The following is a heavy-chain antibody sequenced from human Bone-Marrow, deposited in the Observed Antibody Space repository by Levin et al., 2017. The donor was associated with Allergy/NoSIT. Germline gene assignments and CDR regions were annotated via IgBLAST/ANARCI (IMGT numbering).Heavy chain of an antibody. CDR3: ASPGHRDWYAMDV. CDR1: GDSTSNSIYY. CDR2: LYESGST. V-gene: IGHV4-39*07. D-gene: IGHD3/OR15-3a*01. J-gene: IGHJ6*02. Sequence: PSETLSLTCIVAGDSTSNSIYYWAWIRQPPGTGLEWIGSLYESGSTYYNPSLKSRVTISLDMSKKQVSLNLTFVTAADTAIYYCASPGHRDWYAMDVWGQGTTVTVSS.